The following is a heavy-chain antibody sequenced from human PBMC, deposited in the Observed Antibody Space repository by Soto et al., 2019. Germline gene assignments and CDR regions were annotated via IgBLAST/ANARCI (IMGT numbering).Heavy chain of an antibody. J-gene: IGHJ5*02. CDR3: ARVLRPGIAAAGTWWFDP. Sequence: ASVQVSCKASGYTFTSYGISWVRQAPGQGLERMGWISAYNGNTNYAQKLQGRVTMTTDTSTSTAYMELRSLRSDDTAVYYCARVLRPGIAAAGTWWFDPWGQGTLVTVSS. V-gene: IGHV1-18*01. D-gene: IGHD6-13*01. CDR2: ISAYNGNT. CDR1: GYTFTSYG.